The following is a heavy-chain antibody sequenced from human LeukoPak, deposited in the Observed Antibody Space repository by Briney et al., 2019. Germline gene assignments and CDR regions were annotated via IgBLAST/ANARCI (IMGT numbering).Heavy chain of an antibody. D-gene: IGHD2-2*01. J-gene: IGHJ5*02. V-gene: IGHV4-61*02. CDR2: IYTSGST. Sequence: SQTLSLTCTVSGGSISSGSYYWSWIRQPAGKGLEWIGRIYTSGSTNYNPSPESRVTISVDTSKNQFSLKLSSVTAADTAVYYCASEGVGVVPDRNWFDPWGQGTLVTVSS. CDR3: ASEGVGVVPDRNWFDP. CDR1: GGSISSGSYY.